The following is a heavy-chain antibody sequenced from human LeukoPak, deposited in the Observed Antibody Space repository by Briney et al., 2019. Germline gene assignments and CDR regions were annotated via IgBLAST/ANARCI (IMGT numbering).Heavy chain of an antibody. CDR1: GYSISSGYY. J-gene: IGHJ6*03. D-gene: IGHD5-18*01. CDR3: ARTTEGGYTYGYFYYYYMDV. CDR2: IYYSGST. Sequence: SETLSLTCTVSGYSISSGYYWGWIRQPPGKGLEWIGYIYYSGSTSYNPSLKSRVTISVDTSKKQFSLKVTSVTAADTAVYYCARTTEGGYTYGYFYYYYMDVWGKGTTVTISS. V-gene: IGHV4-61*01.